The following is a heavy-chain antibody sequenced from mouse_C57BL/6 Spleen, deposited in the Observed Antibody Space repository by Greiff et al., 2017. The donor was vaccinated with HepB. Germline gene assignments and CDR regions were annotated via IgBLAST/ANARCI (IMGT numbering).Heavy chain of an antibody. Sequence: QVQLKECGPGILQSSQTLILTCSFSGFSLSTSGMGVSWIRQPSGKGLEWLAHIYWDDDKRYNPSLKSRHTISKDTSRNQVFLKITSVDTADTATYYCAGRNTVEAMDYWGQGTSVTVSS. CDR2: IYWDDDK. D-gene: IGHD1-1*01. J-gene: IGHJ4*01. CDR1: GFSLSTSGMG. CDR3: AGRNTVEAMDY. V-gene: IGHV8-12*01.